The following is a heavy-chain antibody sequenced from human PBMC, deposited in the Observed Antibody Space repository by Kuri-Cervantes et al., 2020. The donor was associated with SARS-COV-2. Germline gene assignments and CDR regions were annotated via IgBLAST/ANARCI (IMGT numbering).Heavy chain of an antibody. D-gene: IGHD1-14*01. V-gene: IGHV1-69*13. CDR3: ARAVGNFDF. J-gene: IGHJ4*02. CDR2: FIPMSGTS. CDR1: GGNFSGEV. Sequence: SVKVSCKASGGNFSGEVVSWVRQAPGQGLEWMGGFIPMSGTSNYAQKFQGRLTISADEYTNTAYMELSGLRSEDTAVYYCARAVGNFDFWGQGTRGHRLL.